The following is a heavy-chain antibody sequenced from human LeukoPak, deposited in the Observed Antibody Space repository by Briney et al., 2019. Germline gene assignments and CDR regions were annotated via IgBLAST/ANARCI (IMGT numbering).Heavy chain of an antibody. J-gene: IGHJ5*02. D-gene: IGHD3-10*01. CDR1: GYTFTGYY. V-gene: IGHV1-2*02. CDR2: INPNSGGT. CDR3: ARAGWAMVRGVRKNWFDP. Sequence: GASVKVSCKASGYTFTGYYMHWVRQAPGQGLGWMGWINPNSGGTNYAQKFQGRVTMTRDTSISTAYMELSRLRSDDTAVYYCARAGWAMVRGVRKNWFDPWGQGTLVTVSS.